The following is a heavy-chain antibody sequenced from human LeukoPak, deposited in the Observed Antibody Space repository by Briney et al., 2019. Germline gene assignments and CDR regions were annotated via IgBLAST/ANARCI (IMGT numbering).Heavy chain of an antibody. CDR2: IGGSGDGT. D-gene: IGHD2-15*01. V-gene: IGHV3-23*01. CDR3: ARLLGYCSGGSCYSSNLDY. Sequence: PGRSLRLSCAASGFTFSSYAMTWVRQAPGKGLEWVSAIGGSGDGTYYADSVKGRFTISRANSRNTLYLQMNSLRAEDTAVYYCARLLGYCSGGSCYSSNLDYWGQGTLVTVSS. CDR1: GFTFSSYA. J-gene: IGHJ4*02.